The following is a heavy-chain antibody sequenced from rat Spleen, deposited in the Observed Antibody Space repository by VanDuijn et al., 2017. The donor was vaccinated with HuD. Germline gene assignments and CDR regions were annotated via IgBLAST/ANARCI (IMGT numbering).Heavy chain of an antibody. D-gene: IGHD1-11*01. CDR2: ITHTGVNT. J-gene: IGHJ2*01. CDR3: ARHRNYGGIPFDY. CDR1: GFTFDNYW. V-gene: IGHV5-31*01. Sequence: EVQLVESGGGLVQPGGSLKLSCVASGFTFDNYWMTWIRQAPGKGLEWVASITHTGVNTYYLDSVKGRFTISRDNAKTTLYLQMDSLRSEDTATYYCARHRNYGGIPFDYWGQGVMVKVSS.